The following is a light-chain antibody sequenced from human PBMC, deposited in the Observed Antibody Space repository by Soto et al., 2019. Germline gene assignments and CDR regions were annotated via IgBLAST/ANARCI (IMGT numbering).Light chain of an antibody. Sequence: EIVLTQSPGTLYLSPGERATLSCRASQTVSDTHVAWYQQKPGQAPRLVIYGGSSRATGIPDRFSGSGSGTHFTLPISRLEPEDFAANYCQQYHTSPALTFGGGTKVEFK. CDR3: QQYHTSPALT. CDR2: GGS. V-gene: IGKV3-20*01. CDR1: QTVSDTH. J-gene: IGKJ4*01.